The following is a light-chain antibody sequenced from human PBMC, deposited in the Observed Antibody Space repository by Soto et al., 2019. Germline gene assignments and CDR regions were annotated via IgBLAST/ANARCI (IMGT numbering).Light chain of an antibody. CDR1: QSVSSS. CDR2: GAS. Sequence: ITLTQSPAALSVSPGERATLSCRASQSVSSSLAWYQQKPGQAPRLLIYGASSRATGIPDRFSGSGSGTEFTLTISSLQSEDFAVYYCQQYNNWPLTFGGGTKVDIK. J-gene: IGKJ4*01. CDR3: QQYNNWPLT. V-gene: IGKV3D-15*01.